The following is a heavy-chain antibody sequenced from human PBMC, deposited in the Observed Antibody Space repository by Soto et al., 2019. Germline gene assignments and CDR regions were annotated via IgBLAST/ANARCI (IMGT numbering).Heavy chain of an antibody. CDR3: ARDDEYSGNGMDV. CDR2: ILNDGSNR. Sequence: QVQLVESGGGVVQPGRSLRLSCAASEFTFSNYGMHWVRQAPGKGLEWVAVILNDGSNRYHADSVKDRFTISRDNSKNTLYLQMNSLRAEDTALYYCARDDEYSGNGMDVWGHGTTVTVS. J-gene: IGHJ6*02. V-gene: IGHV3-33*01. D-gene: IGHD3-10*01. CDR1: EFTFSNYG.